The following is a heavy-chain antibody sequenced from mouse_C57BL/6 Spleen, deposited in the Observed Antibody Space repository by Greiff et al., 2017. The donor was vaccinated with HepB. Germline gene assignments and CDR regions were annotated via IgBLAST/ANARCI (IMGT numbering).Heavy chain of an antibody. J-gene: IGHJ4*01. CDR2: IYPGSGST. CDR3: ARSHYYAMDY. Sequence: QVQLKQPGAELVKPGASVKMSCKASGYTFTSYWITWVKQRPGQGLEWIGDIYPGSGSTNYNEKFKSKATLTVDTSSSTAYMQISSLTSEDSAVYYCARSHYYAMDYWGQGTSVTVSS. V-gene: IGHV1-55*01. CDR1: GYTFTSYW.